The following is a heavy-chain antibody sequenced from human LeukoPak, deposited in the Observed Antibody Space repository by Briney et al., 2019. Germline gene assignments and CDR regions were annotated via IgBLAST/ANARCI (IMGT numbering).Heavy chain of an antibody. Sequence: ASMKVSCKASGYTFTSYYLHWVRQAPGQGLEWMGIIDPSGGSTNYAQKFRGRVTMTRDTSTSTVYMELSSLRSEDTAVYYCARAIGWYDLPWYFDYWGQGTLVTVSS. CDR2: IDPSGGST. D-gene: IGHD6-19*01. CDR1: GYTFTSYY. J-gene: IGHJ4*02. V-gene: IGHV1-46*01. CDR3: ARAIGWYDLPWYFDY.